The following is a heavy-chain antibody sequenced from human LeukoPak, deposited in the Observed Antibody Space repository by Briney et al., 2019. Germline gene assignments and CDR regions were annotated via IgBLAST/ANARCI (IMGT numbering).Heavy chain of an antibody. CDR1: GGTFSSYA. Sequence: ASVKVSCKASGGTFSSYAISWVRQAPGQGLEWMGWIIPYNANTNYAQNLQGRVTITTDTSTSTAYMELRSLGSDDTAVYYCARDDVYGDLDFDYWGQGTLVTVSS. V-gene: IGHV1-18*01. D-gene: IGHD4-17*01. CDR3: ARDDVYGDLDFDY. J-gene: IGHJ4*02. CDR2: IIPYNANT.